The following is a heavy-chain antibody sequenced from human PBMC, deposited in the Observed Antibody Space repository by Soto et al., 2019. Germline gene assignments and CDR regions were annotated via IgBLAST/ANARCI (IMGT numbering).Heavy chain of an antibody. V-gene: IGHV3-11*01. CDR1: GFTFSDYY. Sequence: GGSLRLSCAASGFTFSDYYMTWIRQAPGKGLEWVSYISSSGSAIYYADSVKGRSTISRDNAKNSLYLQMNSLRAADTAVYYCARELAPAAMADGFDVWGQGTMVTVSS. CDR3: ARELAPAAMADGFDV. D-gene: IGHD2-2*01. CDR2: ISSSGSAI. J-gene: IGHJ3*01.